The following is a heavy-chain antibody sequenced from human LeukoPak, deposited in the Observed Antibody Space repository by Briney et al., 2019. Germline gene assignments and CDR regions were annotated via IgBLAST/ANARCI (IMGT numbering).Heavy chain of an antibody. V-gene: IGHV3-11*04. CDR2: ISSSGSTI. D-gene: IGHD3-16*01. J-gene: IGHJ4*02. Sequence: PGGSLRLSCAASGFTFSDYYMSWIRQAPGKGLEWVSYISSSGSTIYYADSVKGRFTISRDNAKNSLYLQMNSLRAEDTAVYYCARSRYDYVWGSSTKPYYFDYRGQGTLVTVSS. CDR1: GFTFSDYY. CDR3: ARSRYDYVWGSSTKPYYFDY.